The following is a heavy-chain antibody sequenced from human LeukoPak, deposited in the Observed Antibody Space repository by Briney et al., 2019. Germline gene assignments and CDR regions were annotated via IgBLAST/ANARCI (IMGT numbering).Heavy chain of an antibody. CDR1: GFTFSPSW. CDR3: VGGPGWVFDL. CDR2: IKGDGTYK. J-gene: IGHJ2*01. D-gene: IGHD1-26*01. Sequence: GSLKLSCAASGFTFSPSWMHWVRQGPGKGLEWVSRIKGDGTYKNYADSVRGRFTISRDNAKNTLSLQMNSLRAEDTAVYHCVGGPGWVFDLWGRGTLVTVSS. V-gene: IGHV3-74*01.